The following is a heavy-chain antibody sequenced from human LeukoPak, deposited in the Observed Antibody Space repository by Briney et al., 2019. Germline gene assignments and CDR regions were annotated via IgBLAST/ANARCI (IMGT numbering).Heavy chain of an antibody. D-gene: IGHD3-22*01. J-gene: IGHJ3*02. CDR1: GYTFISYY. V-gene: IGHV1-46*01. CDR3: ATSTLSYYDSSGYYSDAFDI. Sequence: ASVKVSCKASGYTFISYYMHWVRQAPGQGLEWMGIINPSGGSTSYAQKFQGRVTMTRDTSTSTVYMELSSLRSEDTAVYYCATSTLSYYDSSGYYSDAFDIWGQGQWSPSLQ. CDR2: INPSGGST.